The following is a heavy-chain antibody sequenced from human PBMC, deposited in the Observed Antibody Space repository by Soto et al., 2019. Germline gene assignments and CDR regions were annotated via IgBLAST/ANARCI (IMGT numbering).Heavy chain of an antibody. Sequence: EVQLLESGGGLVQPGGSLRLSCAASGFTFSTSAMTWVRQAPGKGLEWVSTTGLNGRTTYYADSLKGRFTVSRDNSKNTLDLQISGLRAEDTAVYYCATVHGTSRSFDSWGQGTLVTVSS. CDR1: GFTFSTSA. V-gene: IGHV3-23*01. CDR3: ATVHGTSRSFDS. CDR2: TGLNGRTT. J-gene: IGHJ4*02.